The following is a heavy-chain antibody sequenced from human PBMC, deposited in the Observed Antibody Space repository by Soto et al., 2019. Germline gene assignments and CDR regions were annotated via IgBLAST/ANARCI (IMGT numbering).Heavy chain of an antibody. CDR1: GFSFDEYA. V-gene: IGHV3-9*01. CDR3: AKGFCSSAKCYTYSYMDV. D-gene: IGHD2-2*01. J-gene: IGHJ6*03. CDR2: VSWNSGTV. Sequence: EVQLVESGGTLVQPGRSLRLSCAASGFSFDEYAMHWVRQVPGKGLEWVSGVSWNSGTVDYGDSVKGRFTISRDNDKNSQYQLINSLSAEDTAMYYSAKGFCSSAKCYTYSYMDVWGKGTAVTVSS.